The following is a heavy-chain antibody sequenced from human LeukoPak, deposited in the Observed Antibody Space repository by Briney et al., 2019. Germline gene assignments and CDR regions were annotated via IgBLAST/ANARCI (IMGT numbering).Heavy chain of an antibody. CDR1: GFTFSGSA. CDR2: IRSKANSYAT. V-gene: IGHV3-73*01. J-gene: IGHJ5*02. CDR3: TRHSSSWAMPFDP. D-gene: IGHD6-13*01. Sequence: GGSLRLSYAASGFTFSGSAMHWVRQPSGKGLEWGGRIRSKANSYATAYAASVKGRFTISRDDSKNTAYLQMNSLKTEDTAVYYCTRHSSSWAMPFDPWGQGTLVTVSS.